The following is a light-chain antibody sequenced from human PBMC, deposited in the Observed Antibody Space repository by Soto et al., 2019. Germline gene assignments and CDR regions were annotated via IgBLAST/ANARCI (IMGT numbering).Light chain of an antibody. J-gene: IGLJ1*01. Sequence: QSALTQPASVSGSPGQSITISCTGNSSDGGGYNYVSWYQQHPGKAPKLMIYDVSNRPSGVSNRFSGSKTGNTSSLTISGLKGEDEADYYCRTEASRSTLLYVFGTGT. CDR3: RTEASRSTLLYV. CDR2: DVS. V-gene: IGLV2-14*01. CDR1: SSDGGGYNY.